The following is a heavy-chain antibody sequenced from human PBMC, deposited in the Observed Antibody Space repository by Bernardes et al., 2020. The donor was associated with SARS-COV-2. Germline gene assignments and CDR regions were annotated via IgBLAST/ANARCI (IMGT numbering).Heavy chain of an antibody. V-gene: IGHV1-8*01. CDR3: ARGRGITFGGYYGSGSLYYFDY. J-gene: IGHJ4*02. Sequence: ASVKVSCKASGYTFTSYDINWVRQATGQGLEWMGWMNPNSGNTGYAQKFQGRVTMTRNTSISTAYMELSSLRSEDTAVYYCARGRGITFGGYYGSGSLYYFDYWGQGTLVTVSS. D-gene: IGHD3-10*01. CDR2: MNPNSGNT. CDR1: GYTFTSYD.